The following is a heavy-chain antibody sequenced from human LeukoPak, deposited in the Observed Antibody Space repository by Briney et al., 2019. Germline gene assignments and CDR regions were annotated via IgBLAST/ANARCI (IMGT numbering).Heavy chain of an antibody. Sequence: SETLSLTCAVYGESFSGYYWSWIRQPPGKGLEWIGEINHSGNTNYNPSLKSRVTISVDTSKNQFSLKLSSVTAADTAVYYCARDIDDDYGDTNWFDPWGQGTLVTVSS. D-gene: IGHD4-17*01. V-gene: IGHV4-34*01. CDR3: ARDIDDDYGDTNWFDP. J-gene: IGHJ5*02. CDR2: INHSGNT. CDR1: GESFSGYY.